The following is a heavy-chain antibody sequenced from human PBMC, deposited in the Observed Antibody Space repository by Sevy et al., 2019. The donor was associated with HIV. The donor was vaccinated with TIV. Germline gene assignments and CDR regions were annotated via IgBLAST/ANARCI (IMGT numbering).Heavy chain of an antibody. CDR1: GFIFSNYD. Sequence: GGSLRFSCVGSGFIFSNYDMHWVRQRTGKGLEWVASIGTLADTFYPDSVKGRFTISRENAKNSLFLQMNDLRVGDTAVYFCTRHGILPYGSGKAFDIWGRGTTVTVSS. J-gene: IGHJ3*02. V-gene: IGHV3-13*01. CDR2: IGTLADT. D-gene: IGHD3-10*01. CDR3: TRHGILPYGSGKAFDI.